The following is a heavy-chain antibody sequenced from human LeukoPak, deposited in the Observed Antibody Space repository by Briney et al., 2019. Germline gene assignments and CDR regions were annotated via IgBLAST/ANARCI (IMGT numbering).Heavy chain of an antibody. D-gene: IGHD1-1*01. CDR2: IYWDDDK. CDR3: AQRSSKLACPRFAF. Sequence: SGPPLVKPTQTLTLTCTVSGFSVDTNGLAVGWMRHPSGKALEWLALIYWDDDKRYSPSLKSRLTITKDTSRNQVVLTMTNMDPADTGTYYCAQRSSKLACPRFAFWGQGTLVTVSS. CDR1: GFSVDTNGLA. V-gene: IGHV2-5*02. J-gene: IGHJ4*02.